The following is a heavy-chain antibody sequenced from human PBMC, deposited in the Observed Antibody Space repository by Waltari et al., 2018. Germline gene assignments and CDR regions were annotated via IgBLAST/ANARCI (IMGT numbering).Heavy chain of an antibody. CDR1: GYTFTGYY. V-gene: IGHV1-2*06. D-gene: IGHD6-13*01. J-gene: IGHJ4*02. CDR2: INPNSGGT. Sequence: QVQLGQSGAEVKKPGASVKVSCKASGYTFTGYYMHWVRQAPGQGLEWMGRINPNSGGTNYAQKFQGRVTMTRDTSASTAYMELSSLRSEDTAVYYCARDIAAAGPFDYWGQGTLVTVSS. CDR3: ARDIAAAGPFDY.